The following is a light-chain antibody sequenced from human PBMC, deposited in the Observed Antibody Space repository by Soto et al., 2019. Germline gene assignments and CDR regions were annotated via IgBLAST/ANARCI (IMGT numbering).Light chain of an antibody. J-gene: IGKJ4*01. Sequence: TQSPDTLSLSPGERATLSCRASQSVSSNLAWYQQNPGQAPRLLIFDASNRATGIPARFSGSGSGTDFTLTISSLEPEDFAVYYCQQHSNWPLTFGGGTKVDIK. CDR2: DAS. CDR3: QQHSNWPLT. CDR1: QSVSSN. V-gene: IGKV3-11*01.